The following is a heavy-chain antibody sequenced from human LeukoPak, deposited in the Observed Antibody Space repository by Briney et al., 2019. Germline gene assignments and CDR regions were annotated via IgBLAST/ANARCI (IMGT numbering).Heavy chain of an antibody. J-gene: IGHJ5*02. CDR2: MNPTTGDT. D-gene: IGHD4-17*01. V-gene: IGHV1-8*01. CDR3: ARGPPHYDSGS. Sequence: ASVKVSCKASGYTFTGYDINWVRQATGQGLEWMGWMNPTTGDTGSAQTFQGRVTMTRDNSISTGYMELSGLRYEDTAVYYCARGPPHYDSGSWGQGTLVTVSS. CDR1: GYTFTGYD.